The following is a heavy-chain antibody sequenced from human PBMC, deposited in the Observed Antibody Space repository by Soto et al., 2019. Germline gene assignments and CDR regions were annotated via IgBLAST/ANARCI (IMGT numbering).Heavy chain of an antibody. CDR1: GFSFSDYA. CDR3: AKRSPYSSGWYSPIFDY. Sequence: GGSLRLSCAASGFSFSDYAMSWVRQAPGKGLEWVSVISESGGSTHYADSVRGRFTVSRDNSKNSLSLRMNSLRDEDTAVYFCAKRSPYSSGWYSPIFDYWGQGALVT. J-gene: IGHJ4*02. D-gene: IGHD6-13*01. V-gene: IGHV3-23*01. CDR2: ISESGGST.